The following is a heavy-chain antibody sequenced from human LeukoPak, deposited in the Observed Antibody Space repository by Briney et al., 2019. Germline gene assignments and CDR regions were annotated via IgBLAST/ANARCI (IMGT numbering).Heavy chain of an antibody. CDR2: IYTSGST. CDR3: ARDGVPVTTTTYYYYGMDV. Sequence: SETLSLTCTVSGGSISSNYWSWIRQPAGKGLEWIGRIYTSGSTNYNPSLKSRVTMSVDTSKNQFSLKLSSVTAADTAVYYCARDGVPVTTTTYYYYGMDVWGQGTTVTVSS. D-gene: IGHD4-17*01. CDR1: GGSISSNY. J-gene: IGHJ6*02. V-gene: IGHV4-4*07.